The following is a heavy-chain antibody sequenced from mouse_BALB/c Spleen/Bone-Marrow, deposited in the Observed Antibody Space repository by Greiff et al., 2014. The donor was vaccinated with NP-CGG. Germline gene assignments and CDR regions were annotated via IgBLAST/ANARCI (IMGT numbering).Heavy chain of an antibody. J-gene: IGHJ3*01. V-gene: IGHV5-9-1*01. CDR3: ARRKVFDGYSWFAY. CDR2: ISSGGIYT. D-gene: IGHD2-3*01. Sequence: DVKLVESGGGLVKPGGSLKLSCAASGFTFSSYAMSWVRQTPEKRLEWVATISSGGIYTYYPDSVKGRFTISRDNAKNTLYLQMSSLRSEDTAMYYCARRKVFDGYSWFAYWGQGTLVTVSA. CDR1: GFTFSSYA.